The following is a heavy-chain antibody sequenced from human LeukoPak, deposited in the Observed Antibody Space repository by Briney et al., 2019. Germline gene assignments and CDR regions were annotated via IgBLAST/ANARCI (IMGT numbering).Heavy chain of an antibody. CDR2: IRYDGSNK. CDR1: GFTFSSYG. Sequence: PGGSLRLSCAASGFTFSSYGMHWVRQAPGKGLEWVAFIRYDGSNKYYADSVKGRFTISRDNSKNTLYLQMNSLRAEDTAVYYCANDLWDSSSSEYWGQGTLVTVSS. CDR3: ANDLWDSSSSEY. J-gene: IGHJ4*02. D-gene: IGHD6-6*01. V-gene: IGHV3-30*02.